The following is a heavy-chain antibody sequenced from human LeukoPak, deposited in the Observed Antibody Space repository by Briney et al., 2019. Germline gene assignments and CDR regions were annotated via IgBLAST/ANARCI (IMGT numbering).Heavy chain of an antibody. CDR3: ARGPIRLWLHNGMDV. J-gene: IGHJ6*02. Sequence: GRSLRLSCTASGFTFGDHAMTWIRQAPGRGLEWVGFIRSVGYGETTEYAASVKGRFTISRDNSKSIAYLQMNSLKTDDTAVYYCARGPIRLWLHNGMDVWGQGTTVIVSS. CDR2: IRSVGYGETT. D-gene: IGHD2/OR15-2a*01. CDR1: GFTFGDHA. V-gene: IGHV3-49*03.